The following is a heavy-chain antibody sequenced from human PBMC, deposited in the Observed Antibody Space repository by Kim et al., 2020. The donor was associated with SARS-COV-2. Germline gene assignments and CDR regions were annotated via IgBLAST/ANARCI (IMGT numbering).Heavy chain of an antibody. Sequence: STYYNPALKSRVTISVDTSKNQFSLKLSSVTAADTAVYYWARDAVRAFDIWGQGTMVTVSS. V-gene: IGHV4-39*07. J-gene: IGHJ3*02. D-gene: IGHD4-17*01. CDR2: ST. CDR3: ARDAVRAFDI.